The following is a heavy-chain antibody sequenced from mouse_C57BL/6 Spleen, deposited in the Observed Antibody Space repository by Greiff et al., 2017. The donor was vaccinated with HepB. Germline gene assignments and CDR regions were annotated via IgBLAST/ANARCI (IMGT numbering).Heavy chain of an antibody. J-gene: IGHJ3*01. Sequence: VQLQQPGAELVKPGASVKLSCKASGYTFTSYWMQWVKQRPGQGLEWIGEIDPSDSYTNYNQKFKGKATLTVDTSSSTAYMQLSSLTSEDSAVYYCAPSLLRSFAYWGQGTLVTVSA. CDR3: APSLLRSFAY. D-gene: IGHD1-2*01. CDR1: GYTFTSYW. V-gene: IGHV1-50*01. CDR2: IDPSDSYT.